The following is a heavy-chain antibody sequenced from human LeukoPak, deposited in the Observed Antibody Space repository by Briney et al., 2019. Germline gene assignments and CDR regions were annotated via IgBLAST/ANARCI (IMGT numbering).Heavy chain of an antibody. CDR2: IRSKANSYAT. V-gene: IGHV3-73*01. Sequence: GGSLRLSCAASGVTFSGSAMHWVRQASGKGLEWVGRIRSKANSYATAYAASVKGRFTISRDDSKNTAYLQMNSLKTEDTAVYYCTTRLAAADYWGQGTLVTVSS. J-gene: IGHJ4*02. D-gene: IGHD6-13*01. CDR1: GVTFSGSA. CDR3: TTRLAAADY.